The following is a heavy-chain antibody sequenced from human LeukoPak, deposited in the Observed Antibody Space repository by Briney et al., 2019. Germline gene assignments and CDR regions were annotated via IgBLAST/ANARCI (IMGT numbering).Heavy chain of an antibody. V-gene: IGHV3-23*01. J-gene: IGHJ4*02. Sequence: GASLRLSCAASGFTFSSYAMSWVRQAPGKGLEWVSAISGSGGSTYYADSVKGRFTISRDNSKNTLYPQMNSLRAEDTAVYYCAKVYDILTGYYLSEYWGQGTLVTVSS. CDR2: ISGSGGST. D-gene: IGHD3-9*01. CDR3: AKVYDILTGYYLSEY. CDR1: GFTFSSYA.